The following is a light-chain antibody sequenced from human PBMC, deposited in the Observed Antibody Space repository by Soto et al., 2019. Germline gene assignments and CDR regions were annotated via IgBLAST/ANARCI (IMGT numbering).Light chain of an antibody. CDR1: QSLVHRDGNTY. V-gene: IGKV2-30*02. CDR2: KVS. CDR3: MQGSHWPPIT. Sequence: DVVVTQSPLSLPVTLGQAASISCRSSQSLVHRDGNTYLSWFRQRPGQSPRRLIYKVSNREDGVPDRFSVSGSGTDFTLKISRVEADDVSLYYCMQGSHWPPITFGQGTRLEIK. J-gene: IGKJ5*01.